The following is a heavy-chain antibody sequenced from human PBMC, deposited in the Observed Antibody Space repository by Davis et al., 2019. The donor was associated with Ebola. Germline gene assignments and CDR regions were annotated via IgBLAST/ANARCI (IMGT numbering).Heavy chain of an antibody. D-gene: IGHD4-17*01. CDR2: IKHDGSEK. J-gene: IGHJ4*02. V-gene: IGHV3-7*01. Sequence: ESLNISCAASGFTFSSYWTSWFRQAPGKGLEWVANIKHDGSEKYYVDSVKGRVTVSRDNAKNSLYLQMNSLRAEDTAVYYCARKGSTVTTYDKWGQGTLVTVSS. CDR3: ARKGSTVTTYDK. CDR1: GFTFSSYW.